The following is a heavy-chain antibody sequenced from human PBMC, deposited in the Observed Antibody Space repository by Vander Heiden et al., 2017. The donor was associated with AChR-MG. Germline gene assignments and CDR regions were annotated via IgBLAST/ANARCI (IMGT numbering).Heavy chain of an antibody. Sequence: QLQLQESGPGLVKPSETLSLTCTVPGGPISSSSYYWGWIRQPPGKGLEWIGSIYYSGSTYYNPSLKSRVTISVDTSKNQFSLKLSSVTAADTAVYYCAGKGNGYYSPFDYWGQGTLVTVSS. CDR2: IYYSGST. CDR3: AGKGNGYYSPFDY. V-gene: IGHV4-39*01. D-gene: IGHD3-22*01. CDR1: GGPISSSSYY. J-gene: IGHJ4*02.